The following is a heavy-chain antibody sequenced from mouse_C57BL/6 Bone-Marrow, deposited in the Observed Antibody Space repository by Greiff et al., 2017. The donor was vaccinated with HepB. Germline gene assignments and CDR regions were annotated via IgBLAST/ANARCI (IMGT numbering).Heavy chain of an antibody. J-gene: IGHJ3*01. Sequence: EVMLVESGGGLVQPGGSLKLSCAASGFTFSDYYMYWVRQTPEKRLEWVAYISNGGGSTYYPDNVKGRFTISRDNAKNTLYLQMSRLKSEDTAMYYCARYRGVYYGNYGFAYWGQGTLVTVSA. CDR3: ARYRGVYYGNYGFAY. D-gene: IGHD2-1*01. V-gene: IGHV5-12*01. CDR2: ISNGGGST. CDR1: GFTFSDYY.